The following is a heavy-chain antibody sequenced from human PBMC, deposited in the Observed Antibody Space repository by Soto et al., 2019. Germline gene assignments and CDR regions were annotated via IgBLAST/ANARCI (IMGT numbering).Heavy chain of an antibody. CDR3: ARHLWFGELYYFDY. CDR1: GGSISSSSYY. J-gene: IGHJ4*02. Sequence: SQTLSLTCTVSGGSISSSSYYWGWIRQPPGKGLEWIGSIYYSGSTYYNPSLKSRVTISVDTSKNQFSLKLRSVTAADTAVYYCARHLWFGELYYFDYWGQGTLVTVSS. V-gene: IGHV4-39*01. CDR2: IYYSGST. D-gene: IGHD3-10*01.